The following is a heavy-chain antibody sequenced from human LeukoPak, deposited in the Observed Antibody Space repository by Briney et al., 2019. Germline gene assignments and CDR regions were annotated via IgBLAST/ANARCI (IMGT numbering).Heavy chain of an antibody. CDR2: IRQDDIER. V-gene: IGHV3-7*01. CDR1: GFTFSTYW. CDR3: VRGCNRAHCPYFFDS. J-gene: IGHJ4*02. D-gene: IGHD2/OR15-2a*01. Sequence: QTGGSLRLSCAASGFTFSTYWMTWVRRAPGKGLEWVATIRQDDIERHLVDSVKGRFFISRDNAKNSLYLQMNSLTVEDTAVYYCVRGCNRAHCPYFFDSWGQGTLITVS.